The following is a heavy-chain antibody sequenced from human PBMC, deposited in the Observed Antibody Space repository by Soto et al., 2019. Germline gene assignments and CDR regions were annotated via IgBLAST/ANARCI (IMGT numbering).Heavy chain of an antibody. CDR2: ITGSGAGS. CDR1: GFTFSSYA. CDR3: AKAYSNSWPNDWFDP. V-gene: IGHV3-23*01. Sequence: EVQLLESGGGWLQPGGSLGLPCAAPGFTFSSYAMNWARQAPGKGRGGVSGITGSGAGSYSSDSVKGRSAISSDNSKNTLYLQMNSLRAEDTALYSCAKAYSNSWPNDWFDPWGQGTLVTVSS. D-gene: IGHD6-13*01. J-gene: IGHJ5*02.